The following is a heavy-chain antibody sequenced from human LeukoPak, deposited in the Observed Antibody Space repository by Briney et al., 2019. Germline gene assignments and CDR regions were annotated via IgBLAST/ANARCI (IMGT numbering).Heavy chain of an antibody. CDR3: TTSKEGRYYYGMDV. J-gene: IGHJ6*02. Sequence: GGSLRLSCAASGFTFVNAWMSWVRQAPGKGLEWVGRIKRKTDGGTTDYAAPVKGRFTISRDDSKNTLFLQMNSLKTEDTAVYYCTTSKEGRYYYGMDVWGQGTTVTVS. CDR1: GFTFVNAW. V-gene: IGHV3-15*01. CDR2: IKRKTDGGTT.